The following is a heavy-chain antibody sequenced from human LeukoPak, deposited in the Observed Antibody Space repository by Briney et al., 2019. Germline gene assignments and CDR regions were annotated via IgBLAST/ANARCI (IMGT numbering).Heavy chain of an antibody. J-gene: IGHJ4*02. CDR1: GGSFSGYY. D-gene: IGHD3-10*01. Sequence: PSETLSLTCAVYGGSFSGYYWSWIRQPPGKGLEWIGEINHSGSTNYNPSLKSRVTISVDTSKNQFSLKLSSVTAADTAVYYCARDQDYYGSGSYGPDYWGQGTLVTVSS. V-gene: IGHV4-34*01. CDR3: ARDQDYYGSGSYGPDY. CDR2: INHSGST.